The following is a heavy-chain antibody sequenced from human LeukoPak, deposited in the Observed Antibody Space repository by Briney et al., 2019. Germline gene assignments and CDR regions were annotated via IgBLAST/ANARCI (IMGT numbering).Heavy chain of an antibody. J-gene: IGHJ3*02. CDR3: ARGDYYDSSGLI. D-gene: IGHD3-22*01. CDR1: GGSISSYY. CDR2: IYYSGST. Sequence: PSETLSLTCTVSGGSISSYYWSWIRQPPGKGLEWIGYIYYSGSTNYNPSLKSRVTISVDTSKNQFSLKLSSVTAADTAVYYCARGDYYDSSGLIWGQGTMVTVSS. V-gene: IGHV4-59*01.